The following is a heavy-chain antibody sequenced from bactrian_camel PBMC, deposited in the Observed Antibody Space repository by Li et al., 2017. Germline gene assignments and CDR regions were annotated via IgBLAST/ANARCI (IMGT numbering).Heavy chain of an antibody. J-gene: IGHJ4*01. D-gene: IGHD2*01. Sequence: QLVESGGGSVQAGGSLILSCAASGYITSRYCIGWFRQAPGKEREGVAVIWTGGGSTYYADSVEGRFTISKDNAKNTLDLQMNSLEPEDTAMYYCAASPAGYCYFWRVMGYDFWGQGTQVTVS. CDR1: GYITSRYC. V-gene: IGHV3S28*01. CDR3: AASPAGYCYFWRVMGYDF. CDR2: IWTGGGST.